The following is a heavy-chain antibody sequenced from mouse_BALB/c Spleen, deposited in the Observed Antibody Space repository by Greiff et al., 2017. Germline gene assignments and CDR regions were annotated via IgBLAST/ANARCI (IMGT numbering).Heavy chain of an antibody. CDR1: GFTFSSYT. CDR2: ISNGGGST. CDR3: ARHPLLITNAMDY. J-gene: IGHJ4*01. V-gene: IGHV5-12-2*01. Sequence: EVNVVESGGGLVQPGGSLKLSCAASGFTFSSYTMSWVRQTPEKRLEWVAYISNGGGSTYYPDTVKGRFTISRDNAKNTLYLQMSSLKSEDTAMYYCARHPLLITNAMDYWGQGTSVTVSS. D-gene: IGHD1-2*01.